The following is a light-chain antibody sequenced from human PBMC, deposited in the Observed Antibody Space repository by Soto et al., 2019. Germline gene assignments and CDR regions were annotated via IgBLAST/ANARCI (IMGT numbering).Light chain of an antibody. Sequence: DIQMTQFPSSLSASVGDRVTITCRASQTINSYLNWYQQKPGKAPKLLIYAASSLQSGVPSRFSGSGSGTDFTLTISSLQPEDFATYYCQQSYRTSRTFGQGTTVDIK. J-gene: IGKJ1*01. V-gene: IGKV1-39*01. CDR3: QQSYRTSRT. CDR1: QTINSY. CDR2: AAS.